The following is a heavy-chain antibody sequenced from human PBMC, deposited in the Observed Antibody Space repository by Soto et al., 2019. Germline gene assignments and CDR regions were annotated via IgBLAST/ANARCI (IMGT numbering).Heavy chain of an antibody. V-gene: IGHV3-23*01. J-gene: IGHJ4*02. CDR3: AKARRGRPSGGDYFDY. CDR1: GFTFSSYA. D-gene: IGHD1-26*01. CDR2: ISGSGGST. Sequence: GGSLRLSCAASGFTFSSYAMSWVRQAPGKGLEWVSAISGSGGSTYYADSVKGRFTISRDNSKNTLYLQMNSLRAEDTAVYYCAKARRGRPSGGDYFDYWGQGTLVTVSS.